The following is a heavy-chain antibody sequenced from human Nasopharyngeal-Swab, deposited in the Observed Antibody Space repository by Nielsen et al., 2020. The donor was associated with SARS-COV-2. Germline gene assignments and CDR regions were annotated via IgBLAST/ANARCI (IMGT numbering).Heavy chain of an antibody. J-gene: IGHJ6*03. Sequence: GESLKISCAASGFTFSSYAMHWVRQAPGKGLEWVAVISYDGSNKYYADSVKGRFTISRDNSKNTLYLQMNSLRAEDTAVYYCARDPWTLQRPRWDEGTNYYYYYMDVWGKGTTVTVSS. CDR2: ISYDGSNK. CDR3: ARDPWTLQRPRWDEGTNYYYYYMDV. CDR1: GFTFSSYA. D-gene: IGHD1-1*01. V-gene: IGHV3-30-3*01.